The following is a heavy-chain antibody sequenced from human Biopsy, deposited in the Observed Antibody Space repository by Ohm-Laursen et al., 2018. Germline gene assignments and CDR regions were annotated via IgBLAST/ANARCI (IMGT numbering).Heavy chain of an antibody. CDR3: GRREVVITHDAFDT. J-gene: IGHJ3*02. CDR2: VYYSGST. V-gene: IGHV4-59*08. CDR1: GGSISSYY. Sequence: GTLSFTCTVSGGSISSYYWTWIRQPPGKGLEWIGDVYYSGSTNRNPSLKSRVTILVDTSKNQFSLKLNSVTAADTAVYYCGRREVVITHDAFDTWGQGTMVTVSS. D-gene: IGHD3-22*01.